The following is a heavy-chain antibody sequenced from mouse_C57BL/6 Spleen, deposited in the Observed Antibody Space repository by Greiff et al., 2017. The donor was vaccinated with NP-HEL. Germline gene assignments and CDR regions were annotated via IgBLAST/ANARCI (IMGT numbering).Heavy chain of an antibody. CDR2: IHPNSGST. V-gene: IGHV1-64*01. J-gene: IGHJ1*03. CDR1: GYTFTSYW. Sequence: QVQLKQPGAELVKPGASVKLSCKASGYTFTSYWMHWVKQRPGQGLEWIGMIHPNSGSTNYNEKFKSKATLTVDKSSSTAYMQLSSLTSEDSAVYYCARGPITTVVDWYFDVWGTGTTVTVSS. D-gene: IGHD1-1*01. CDR3: ARGPITTVVDWYFDV.